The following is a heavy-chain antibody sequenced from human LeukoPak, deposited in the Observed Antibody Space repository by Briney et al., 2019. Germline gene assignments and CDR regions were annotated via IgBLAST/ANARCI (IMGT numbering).Heavy chain of an antibody. CDR3: AKSLGVGGYTRYKGFDQ. CDR2: ISGSDGTS. CDR1: GFTFNSFA. V-gene: IGHV3-23*01. J-gene: IGHJ4*02. D-gene: IGHD3-16*02. Sequence: GGSLRLSCAASGFTFNSFAMNWVRQAPGKGLEWVSSISGSDGTSHYADFVKGRFTISRDNSKNTLYLQMNSVRAEDTAAYYCAKSLGVGGYTRYKGFDQWGQGTLVVVSS.